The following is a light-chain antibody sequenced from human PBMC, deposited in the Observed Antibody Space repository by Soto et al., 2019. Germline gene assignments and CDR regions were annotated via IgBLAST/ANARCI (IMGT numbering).Light chain of an antibody. Sequence: QSVLTQPASVTGSPGQSMTISCTGTSSDVGGYNYVSWYQQHPGKAPKLMIYDVSSRPSGVSNRFSGSKSGNTASLTISGLQAEDEADYYCSSYTTTSTLLVFGGGTQLTVL. J-gene: IGLJ3*02. CDR2: DVS. V-gene: IGLV2-14*01. CDR1: SSDVGGYNY. CDR3: SSYTTTSTLLV.